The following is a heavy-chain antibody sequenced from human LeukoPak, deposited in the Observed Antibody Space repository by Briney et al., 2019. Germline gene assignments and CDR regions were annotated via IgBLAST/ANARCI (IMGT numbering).Heavy chain of an antibody. CDR3: ARGEAAAVDY. J-gene: IGHJ4*02. CDR2: ISSGSNI. CDR1: GFTFSSYE. V-gene: IGHV3-48*03. Sequence: PGGSLRLSCAASGFTFSSYEMNWVRQAPGKGLEWVSYISSGSNIYYADSVKGRFTISRDNAKNSLYLQMNSLRAEDTAVYYCARGEAAAVDYWGQGTLVTVSS. D-gene: IGHD6-13*01.